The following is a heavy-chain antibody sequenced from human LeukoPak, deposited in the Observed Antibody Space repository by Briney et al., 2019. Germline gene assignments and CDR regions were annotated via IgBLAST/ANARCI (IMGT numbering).Heavy chain of an antibody. J-gene: IGHJ4*02. Sequence: GGSLRLSCAASGFTFSSYSMNWVRQAPGKGLEWVSSISSSSSYIYYADSLKGRFTISRDNAKNSLYLQMNSLRAEDTAVYYCAITIFGVVQPIPYYWGQGTLVTASS. V-gene: IGHV3-21*01. D-gene: IGHD3-3*01. CDR3: AITIFGVVQPIPYY. CDR1: GFTFSSYS. CDR2: ISSSSSYI.